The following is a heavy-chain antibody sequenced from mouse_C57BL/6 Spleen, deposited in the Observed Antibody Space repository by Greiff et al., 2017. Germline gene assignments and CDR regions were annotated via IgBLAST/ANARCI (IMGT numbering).Heavy chain of an antibody. Sequence: VQLKQSGAELVRPGASVKLSCTASGFNIKDDYMHWVKQRPEQGLEWIGWIDPENGDTEYASKFQGKATITADTSSNTAYLQLSSLTSEDTAVYYCTSLLRGVAYWGQGTLVTVSA. D-gene: IGHD2-4*01. CDR1: GFNIKDDY. CDR2: IDPENGDT. V-gene: IGHV14-4*01. J-gene: IGHJ3*01. CDR3: TSLLRGVAY.